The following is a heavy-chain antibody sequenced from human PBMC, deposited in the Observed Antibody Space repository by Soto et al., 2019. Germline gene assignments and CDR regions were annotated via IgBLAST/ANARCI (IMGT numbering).Heavy chain of an antibody. CDR1: GGSISSYY. J-gene: IGHJ5*02. V-gene: IGHV4-59*08. CDR2: IYYSGST. Sequence: SETLSLTCTVSGGSISSYYWSWIRQPPGKGLEWIGYIYYSGSTNYNPSLKSRVTISVDTSKNQFSLKLSSVTAADTAVYYCARHGTMVRGSRSWFDPWGQGTLVTSPQ. D-gene: IGHD3-10*01. CDR3: ARHGTMVRGSRSWFDP.